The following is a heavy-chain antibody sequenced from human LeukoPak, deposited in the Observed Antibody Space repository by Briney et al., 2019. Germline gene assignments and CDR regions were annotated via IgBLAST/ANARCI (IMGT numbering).Heavy chain of an antibody. J-gene: IGHJ4*02. CDR2: ISSSSSTI. CDR1: GFTFSSYS. D-gene: IGHD3-22*01. Sequence: GGSLRLSCAASGFTFSSYSMNWVRQAPGKGLEWVSYISSSSSTIYYADSVKGRFTISRDNAKNSLYLQMNSLRAEDTAVYYCARRVYYYDSSGSYYFDYWGQGTLVTVSS. V-gene: IGHV3-48*04. CDR3: ARRVYYYDSSGSYYFDY.